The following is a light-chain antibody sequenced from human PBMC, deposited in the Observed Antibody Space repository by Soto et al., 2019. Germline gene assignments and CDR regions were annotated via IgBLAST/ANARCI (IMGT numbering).Light chain of an antibody. CDR1: SSDVGGYKY. V-gene: IGLV2-8*01. Sequence: QSALTQPPSASGSPGQSVTISCTGTSSDVGGYKYVSWYQQHPGKATKLMIFEVNTRPSGVPDRFSGSKSGNTASLTVSGLQAEDEADYYCSSYAGINNLGVFGTGTKLTVL. CDR3: SSYAGINNLGV. J-gene: IGLJ1*01. CDR2: EVN.